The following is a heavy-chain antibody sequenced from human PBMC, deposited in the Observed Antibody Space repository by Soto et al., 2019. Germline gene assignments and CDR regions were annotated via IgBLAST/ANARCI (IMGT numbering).Heavy chain of an antibody. D-gene: IGHD3-9*01. CDR2: IYASGRT. Sequence: QVQLQEAGPGLVKPSETLSLTCTVSGVSIPPYFWSWIRQPAWEAPEWLGHIYASGRTTYNPSLKSRVTMCVSQTQVSLRLTPVTAADTDVYYCARHFDVDPSLDHYYFDLWGRGALVTVSS. V-gene: IGHV4-4*07. CDR1: GVSIPPYF. J-gene: IGHJ2*01. CDR3: ARHFDVDPSLDHYYFDL.